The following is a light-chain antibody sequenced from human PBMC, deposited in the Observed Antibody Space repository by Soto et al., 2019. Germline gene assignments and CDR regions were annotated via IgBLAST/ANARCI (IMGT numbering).Light chain of an antibody. CDR3: QQYGSSPYT. J-gene: IGKJ2*01. CDR1: QSVSGSY. CDR2: RAS. V-gene: IGKV3-20*01. Sequence: EIVLTQSPGTLSLSPGERATLSCRASQSVSGSYFAWYQQKPGQAPRLLVYRASSRAAGIPDRFSGSGSGPDFTLTISRLEREDLAVYYCQQYGSSPYTFGQGTKLEIK.